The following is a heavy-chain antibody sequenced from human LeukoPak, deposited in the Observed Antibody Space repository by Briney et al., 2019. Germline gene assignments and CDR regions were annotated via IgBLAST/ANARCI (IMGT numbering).Heavy chain of an antibody. Sequence: GGSLRLSCAASGFTFSTYGMTWVRQAPGQGLEWVSGVSGSGDTTYYADSVKGRFTISRDNSKNTLYLEMNSLRAEDTAIYYCAKMKGHPLPKYYMDVWGQGTTVTVSS. CDR2: VSGSGDTT. V-gene: IGHV3-23*01. J-gene: IGHJ6*01. CDR1: GFTFSTYG. D-gene: IGHD1-26*01. CDR3: AKMKGHPLPKYYMDV.